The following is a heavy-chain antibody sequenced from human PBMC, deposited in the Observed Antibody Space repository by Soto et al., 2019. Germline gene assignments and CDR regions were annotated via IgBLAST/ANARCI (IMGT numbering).Heavy chain of an antibody. CDR3: ARGVAVPSALTDY. D-gene: IGHD3-3*01. V-gene: IGHV4-59*01. Sequence: TCSVADGTILGFDGRRIIQSPGKGLEWLGYVHYTGSTNDSPSLRSRVSISVDTSKNELSLRLSSVTAADTVVFLCARGVAVPSALTDYWGKGTQVP. CDR1: DGTILGFD. CDR2: VHYTGST. J-gene: IGHJ4*02.